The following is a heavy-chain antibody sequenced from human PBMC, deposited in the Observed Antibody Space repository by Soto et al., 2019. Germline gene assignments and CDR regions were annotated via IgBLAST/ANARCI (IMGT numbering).Heavy chain of an antibody. V-gene: IGHV1-8*01. Sequence: ASGKVSVTASGYTFTGYDINWVRQATGQGLEWMGWMNPNSGNTGYAQKFQGRVTMTRNTSISTAYMELSSLRSEDTAVYYCARGQYYDFWSGYLNLYYYYGMDVWGQGTTVTVSS. D-gene: IGHD3-3*01. J-gene: IGHJ6*02. CDR1: GYTFTGYD. CDR2: MNPNSGNT. CDR3: ARGQYYDFWSGYLNLYYYYGMDV.